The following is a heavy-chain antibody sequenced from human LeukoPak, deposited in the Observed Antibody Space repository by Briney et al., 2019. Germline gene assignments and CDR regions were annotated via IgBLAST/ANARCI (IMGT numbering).Heavy chain of an antibody. CDR2: INHSGST. CDR1: GGSFSGYY. J-gene: IGHJ4*02. D-gene: IGHD6-13*01. CDR3: ARGEGSYRQQLSPFDY. V-gene: IGHV4-34*01. Sequence: SETLSLTCAVYGGSFSGYYWSWIRQPPGKGLEWIGEINHSGSTNYNPSLKSRVTISVDMSKNQFSLKLSSVTAADTAVYYCARGEGSYRQQLSPFDYWGQGTLVTVSS.